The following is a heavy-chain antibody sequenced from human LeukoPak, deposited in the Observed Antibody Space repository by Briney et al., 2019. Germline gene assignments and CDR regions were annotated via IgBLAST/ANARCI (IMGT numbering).Heavy chain of an antibody. V-gene: IGHV1-2*02. Sequence: ASVKVSCKASGYTFTGYYMHWVRQAPGQGLEWIGWINPNSDGPNYAQKFQGRVTMTRDTSISAAYMELSRLRSDDTAVYYCARDHVDTAMVTRRGIDYWGQGTLVTVSS. J-gene: IGHJ4*02. CDR1: GYTFTGYY. CDR3: ARDHVDTAMVTRRGIDY. D-gene: IGHD5-18*01. CDR2: INPNSDGP.